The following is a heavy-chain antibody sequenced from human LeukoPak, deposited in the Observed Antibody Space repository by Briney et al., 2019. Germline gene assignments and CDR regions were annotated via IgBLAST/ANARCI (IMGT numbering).Heavy chain of an antibody. CDR2: INPNSGGT. D-gene: IGHD2-15*01. Sequence: ASVKVSCKASGYTFTGYYMHWVRQAPGQGLEWMGWINPNSGGTNYAQKFQGRVTMTRDTSISTAYMELSRLRSDDTAVYYCAREGYCSGGSCWDWFDPWGQGTLVTVSS. V-gene: IGHV1-2*02. CDR1: GYTFTGYY. CDR3: AREGYCSGGSCWDWFDP. J-gene: IGHJ5*02.